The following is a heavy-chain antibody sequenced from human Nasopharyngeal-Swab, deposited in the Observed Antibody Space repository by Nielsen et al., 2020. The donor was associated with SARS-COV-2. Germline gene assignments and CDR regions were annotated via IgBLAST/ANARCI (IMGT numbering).Heavy chain of an antibody. CDR2: IYPGGSDT. J-gene: IGHJ4*02. D-gene: IGHD3-22*01. CDR1: GYSFTSYW. Sequence: GESLKISCKGSGYSFTSYWIGWVRQVPGKGLERVGIIYPGGSDTRYRPSFQGLVTISADKSISTAYLQWSSLKASDTAMYFCARLDYYDSSGYYSLIGPEYYFDYWGQGTLVTVSS. V-gene: IGHV5-51*01. CDR3: ARLDYYDSSGYYSLIGPEYYFDY.